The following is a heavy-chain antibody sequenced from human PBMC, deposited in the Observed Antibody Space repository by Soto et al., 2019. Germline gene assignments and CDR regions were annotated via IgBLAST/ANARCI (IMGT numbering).Heavy chain of an antibody. Sequence: DTLSLTCTVSGVSISSSSFHWGWIRQPPGKGLEWIGSIYYSGSTYYSPSLKSRVTISVDTSKNQFSLKLSSVTAADTAVYYCARRDRAASTDWWFDPWGRGTLVT. V-gene: IGHV4-39*01. CDR1: GVSISSSSFH. CDR3: ARRDRAASTDWWFDP. D-gene: IGHD6-13*01. CDR2: IYYSGST. J-gene: IGHJ5*02.